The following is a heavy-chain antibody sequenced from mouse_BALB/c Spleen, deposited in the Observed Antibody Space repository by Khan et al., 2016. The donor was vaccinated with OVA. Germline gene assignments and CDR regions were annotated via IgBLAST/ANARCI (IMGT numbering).Heavy chain of an antibody. CDR2: ISYSGNT. CDR1: GYSITSDYA. V-gene: IGHV3-2*02. Sequence: EVQLQESGPGLVKPSQSLSLICTVTGYSITSDYAWNWIRQFPGNKLEWMGFISYSGNTNYNPSLKSRISITRDTSKNQFFLHLNSVTTEDTATYYCERVYGGDFDYWGQGTTLTVSS. D-gene: IGHD1-1*01. CDR3: ERVYGGDFDY. J-gene: IGHJ2*01.